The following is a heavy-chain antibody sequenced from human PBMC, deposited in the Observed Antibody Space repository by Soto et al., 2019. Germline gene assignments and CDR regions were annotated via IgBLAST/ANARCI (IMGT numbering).Heavy chain of an antibody. V-gene: IGHV3-15*01. CDR1: GFTFTYAW. Sequence: GGSLRLSCAASGFTFTYAWMSWVRQSPGKGLEWVARIKSKNDGGATEYAAPVKGRFTISRDDSKNPLYLQMNSLKIEDTAVYFCARDSVVVADFCWGQGTLVTVSS. D-gene: IGHD2-15*01. CDR2: IKSKNDGGAT. CDR3: ARDSVVVADFC. J-gene: IGHJ4*02.